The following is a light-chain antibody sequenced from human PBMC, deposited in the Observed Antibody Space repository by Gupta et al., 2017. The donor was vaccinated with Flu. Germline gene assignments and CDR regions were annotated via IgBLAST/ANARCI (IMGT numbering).Light chain of an antibody. V-gene: IGLV3-25*01. CDR3: QSADSSGTYVV. CDR1: ALPKQY. Sequence: AAFSSSPGQTARITCSGDALPKQYAYWYQQKPGQAPVLVIYKDSERPSGIPERFSGSSSGTTVTLTISGVQAEDEADYYCQSADSSGTYVVFGGGTKLTVL. CDR2: KDS. J-gene: IGLJ2*01.